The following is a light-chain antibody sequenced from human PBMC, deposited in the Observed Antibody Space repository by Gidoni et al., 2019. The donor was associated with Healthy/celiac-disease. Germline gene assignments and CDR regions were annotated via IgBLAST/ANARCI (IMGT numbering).Light chain of an antibody. CDR1: QSISSW. Sequence: DLQMTQSSSTLSASVGDRVTITCRASQSISSWLAWYQQKPGKAPKLLIYKASTLESGVPTRFSGSGSGTEFTLTISSLQPDDFATYYCQQYNSYSSYTFGQGTKLAIK. J-gene: IGKJ2*01. CDR2: KAS. CDR3: QQYNSYSSYT. V-gene: IGKV1-5*03.